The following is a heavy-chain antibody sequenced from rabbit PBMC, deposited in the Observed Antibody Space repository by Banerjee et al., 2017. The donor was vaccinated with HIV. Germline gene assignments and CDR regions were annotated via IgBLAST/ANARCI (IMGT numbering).Heavy chain of an antibody. V-gene: IGHV1S45*01. J-gene: IGHJ4*01. CDR2: IYAGSSGST. Sequence: QEQLEESGGDLVKPEGSLTLTCTASGFSFSSSYWICWVRQAPGKGLEWIACIYAGSSGSTYYASWAKGRFTISKTSSTTVTLQMTSLTAADTATYFCARPTMTMVIGDFNLWGPGTLVTVS. D-gene: IGHD2-1*01. CDR3: ARPTMTMVIGDFNL. CDR1: GFSFSSSYW.